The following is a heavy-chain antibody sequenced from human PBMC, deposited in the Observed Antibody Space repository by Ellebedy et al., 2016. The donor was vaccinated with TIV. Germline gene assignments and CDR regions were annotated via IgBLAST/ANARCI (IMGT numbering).Heavy chain of an antibody. D-gene: IGHD6-19*01. J-gene: IGHJ4*02. CDR1: GYTFTSYG. Sequence: ASVKVSXXASGYTFTSYGISWVRQAPGQGLEWMGWINPNSGGTNYAQKFQGRVTITRDTSASTAYMELSSLRSEDTAVYYCARPGSSGWYSLDYWGQGTLVTVSS. V-gene: IGHV1-18*04. CDR3: ARPGSSGWYSLDY. CDR2: INPNSGGT.